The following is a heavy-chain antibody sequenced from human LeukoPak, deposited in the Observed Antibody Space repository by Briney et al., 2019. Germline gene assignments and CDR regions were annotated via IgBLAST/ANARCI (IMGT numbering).Heavy chain of an antibody. Sequence: GGSLKLSCAASGFTFSGSAMHWVRQASGKGLDWVVRIRSKANSYATAYAASVKGRFTISRDDSKNTAYRQMNSLKTEDTAVYYCTRSSGSGTRGYWGQGTLVTVSS. CDR3: TRSSGSGTRGY. CDR2: IRSKANSYAT. CDR1: GFTFSGSA. D-gene: IGHD3-10*01. J-gene: IGHJ4*02. V-gene: IGHV3-73*01.